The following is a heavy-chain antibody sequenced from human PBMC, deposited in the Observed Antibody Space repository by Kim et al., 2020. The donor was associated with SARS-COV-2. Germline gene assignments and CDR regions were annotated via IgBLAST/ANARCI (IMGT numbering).Heavy chain of an antibody. V-gene: IGHV3-7*01. Sequence: GGSLRLSCAASGFTFSIYWMTWARQAPGKGLEWVANIKGDGSEKHYVDSVNGRFTISRDNVKNSLYLQMNSLRAEDTAVYYCATSRKPGGYDMWGQGTMVTVSS. CDR3: ATSRKPGGYDM. J-gene: IGHJ3*02. CDR1: GFTFSIYW. CDR2: IKGDGSEK. D-gene: IGHD1-1*01.